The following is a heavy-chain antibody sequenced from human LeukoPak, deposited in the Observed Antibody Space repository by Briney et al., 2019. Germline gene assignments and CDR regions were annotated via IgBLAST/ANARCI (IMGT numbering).Heavy chain of an antibody. D-gene: IGHD3-3*01. V-gene: IGHV3-21*01. J-gene: IGHJ4*02. CDR2: ISSSSSYI. Sequence: GGSLRLSCAASGFTVSSNYMSWVRQAPGKGLEWVSSISSSSSYIYYADSVKGRFTISRDNAKNSLYLQMNSLRAEDTAVYYCVRNLDFWGDSEDYWGQGTLVTVSS. CDR1: GFTVSSNY. CDR3: VRNLDFWGDSEDY.